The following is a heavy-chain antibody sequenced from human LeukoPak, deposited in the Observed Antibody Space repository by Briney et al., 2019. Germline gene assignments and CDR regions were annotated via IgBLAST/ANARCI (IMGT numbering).Heavy chain of an antibody. V-gene: IGHV5-51*01. CDR2: IYPGDSDT. Sequence: GASLKISCKGSEYSFTSYWIGGGRQMPEKGLEWMGIIYPGDSDTSDRPSFQGQVTISADTSITPASLQWSSLKASDTAMYYCARLLLIGDLFDPWGQGTLVTVPS. J-gene: IGHJ5*02. D-gene: IGHD2-21*01. CDR1: EYSFTSYW. CDR3: ARLLLIGDLFDP.